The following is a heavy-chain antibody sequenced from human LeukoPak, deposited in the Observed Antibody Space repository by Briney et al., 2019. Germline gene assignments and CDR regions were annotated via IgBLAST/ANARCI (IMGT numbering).Heavy chain of an antibody. D-gene: IGHD3-10*01. CDR2: LSGSGGGT. J-gene: IGHJ4*02. CDR1: GITLSNYG. CDR3: AKRGVVIRVFLVGFHKEAYYFDS. V-gene: IGHV3-23*01. Sequence: GGSLRLSCAVSGITLSNYGMSWVRQAPGKGLEWVAGLSGSGGGTNYADSVQGRFAISRDNPKNTLYLQMNSLRAEDTAVYFCAKRGVVIRVFLVGFHKEAYYFDSWGQGALVTVSS.